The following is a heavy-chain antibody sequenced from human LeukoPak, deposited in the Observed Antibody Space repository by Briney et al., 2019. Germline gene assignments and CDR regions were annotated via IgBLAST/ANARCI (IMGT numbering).Heavy chain of an antibody. CDR1: GFTFSSYW. J-gene: IGHJ3*01. V-gene: IGHV3-74*01. D-gene: IGHD4-17*01. CDR3: AKDPNGDYIGAFDF. Sequence: PGGSLRLSCAASGFTFSSYWMHWVRQAPGKGLVWVSRINSDGSSTSYADSVKGRFTVSRDNSKNTLYLQINSLRPEDTAMYYCAKDPNGDYIGAFDFWGQGTMVTVSS. CDR2: INSDGSST.